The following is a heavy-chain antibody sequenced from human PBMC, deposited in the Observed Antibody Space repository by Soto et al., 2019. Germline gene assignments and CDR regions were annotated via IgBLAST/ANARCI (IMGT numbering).Heavy chain of an antibody. J-gene: IGHJ4*02. Sequence: QPGGSLRLSCAASEFIFSSYAMSWVRQAPGKGPEWVAVISDTGGGTYYADSVKGRSTISRDNSKNTLYLQMNSLRAEDTGVYYCEKEAGGGPYSTAWYEFDYWGQGTQVTVSS. CDR1: EFIFSSYA. CDR3: EKEAGGGPYSTAWYEFDY. V-gene: IGHV3-23*01. D-gene: IGHD2-2*01. CDR2: ISDTGGGT.